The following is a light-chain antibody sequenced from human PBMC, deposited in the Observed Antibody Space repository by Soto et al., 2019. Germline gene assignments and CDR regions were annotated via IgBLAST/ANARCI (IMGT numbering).Light chain of an antibody. V-gene: IGKV3-11*01. J-gene: IGKJ4*01. Sequence: EIVLTQSPATLSLSPGEGATLSCRARRIVSSYLAWYQQKPGQAPRLLIYDASNRGTGIPARFSGSGSGTDFTLTISCLEPEDFAVYYCQQRSNWPLTFGGGTKVEIK. CDR2: DAS. CDR3: QQRSNWPLT. CDR1: RIVSSY.